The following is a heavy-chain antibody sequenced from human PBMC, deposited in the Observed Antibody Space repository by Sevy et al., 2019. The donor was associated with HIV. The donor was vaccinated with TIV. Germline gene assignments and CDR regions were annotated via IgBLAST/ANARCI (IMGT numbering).Heavy chain of an antibody. CDR3: AKDGWSSGWYYFDY. Sequence: GGSLRLSCAASGFTFSSYAMSWVRQAPGKGLEWVSAISGSGGSTYYADSLKGRFTISRDNSKKTLYLQMNSLRAEDTAVYYCAKDGWSSGWYYFDYWGQGTLVTVSS. CDR2: ISGSGGST. J-gene: IGHJ4*02. CDR1: GFTFSSYA. V-gene: IGHV3-23*01. D-gene: IGHD6-19*01.